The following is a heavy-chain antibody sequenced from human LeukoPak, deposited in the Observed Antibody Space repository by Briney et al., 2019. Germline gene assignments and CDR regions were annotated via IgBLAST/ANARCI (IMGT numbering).Heavy chain of an antibody. V-gene: IGHV3-74*01. CDR2: ISSDGSTT. D-gene: IGHD5-12*01. J-gene: IGHJ5*02. CDR1: GLTFSTSS. Sequence: GGSLRLSCVASGLTFSTSSMHWVRQTPGKGLEWLCRISSDGSTTYYADSVRGRLTISRDNAKNTLYLQMRSLRADDTGVYFCARALTWIESWFDPWGQGALVTVSS. CDR3: ARALTWIESWFDP.